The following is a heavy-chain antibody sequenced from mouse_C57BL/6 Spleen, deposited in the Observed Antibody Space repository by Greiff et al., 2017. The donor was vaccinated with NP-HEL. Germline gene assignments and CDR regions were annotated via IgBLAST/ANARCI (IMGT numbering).Heavy chain of an antibody. J-gene: IGHJ3*01. D-gene: IGHD4-1*01. CDR3: ARRRWDGGFAY. CDR1: GYTFTDYY. Sequence: VQLQQSGAELVRPGASVKLSCKASGYTFTDYYINWVKQRPGQGLEWIARIYPGSGNTYYNEKFKGKATLTAEKSSSTAYMQLSSLTSEDSAVYFCARRRWDGGFAYWGQGTLVTVSA. CDR2: IYPGSGNT. V-gene: IGHV1-76*01.